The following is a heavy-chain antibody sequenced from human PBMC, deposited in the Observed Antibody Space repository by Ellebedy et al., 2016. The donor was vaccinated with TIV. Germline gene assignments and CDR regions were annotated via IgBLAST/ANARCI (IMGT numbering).Heavy chain of an antibody. Sequence: PGGSLRLSCAASGFTFSDYWMHWVRQAPGKGLEWVANIKPVVNEKFYVGSVVGRSTISRANANNALYLQMDSLRAEDPAVYYCATDEGIYWGQGTLVTVSS. CDR3: ATDEGIY. D-gene: IGHD3-10*01. V-gene: IGHV3-7*03. CDR2: IKPVVNEK. J-gene: IGHJ4*02. CDR1: GFTFSDYW.